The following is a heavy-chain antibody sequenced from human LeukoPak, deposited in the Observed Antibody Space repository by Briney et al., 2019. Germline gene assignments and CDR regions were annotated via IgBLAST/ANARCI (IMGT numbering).Heavy chain of an antibody. CDR2: ISYDGSNE. Sequence: PGGSLRLSCAGSGFTFSNHGMNWVRQAPGKGLEWVAVISYDGSNEYYADSVKGRFTISRDNAKNSLYLQMNSLRAEDTAVYYCARGIFGVVIIRGPYYGMDVWGQGTTVTVSS. CDR1: GFTFSNHG. V-gene: IGHV3-30*03. CDR3: ARGIFGVVIIRGPYYGMDV. J-gene: IGHJ6*02. D-gene: IGHD3-3*01.